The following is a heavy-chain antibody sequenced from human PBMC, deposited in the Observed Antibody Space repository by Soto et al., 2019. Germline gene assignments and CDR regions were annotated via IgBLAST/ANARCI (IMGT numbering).Heavy chain of an antibody. Sequence: SETLSLTCTVSGGSISSYYWSWIRQPPGKGLEWIGYIYYSGSTNYNPSLKSRVTISIDTSKNQFSLKLSSVTAADTAVYYCARDRPVRGYSGYYYYGMDVWGQGTTVTVSS. V-gene: IGHV4-59*01. CDR3: ARDRPVRGYSGYYYYGMDV. D-gene: IGHD3-10*01. CDR1: GGSISSYY. J-gene: IGHJ6*02. CDR2: IYYSGST.